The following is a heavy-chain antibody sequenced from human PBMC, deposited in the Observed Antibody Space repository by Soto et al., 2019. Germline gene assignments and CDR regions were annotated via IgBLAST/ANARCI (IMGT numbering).Heavy chain of an antibody. CDR1: GGSIKNHY. V-gene: IGHV4-34*01. Sequence: PSETLSLTCPVSGGSIKNHYLSWIRQPPGKGLEWIGETNHSGSTNYNPSLKSRVTISVDTSKNQFSLKLSSVTAADTAVYYCARGGIVATVGLWFDPWGQGTLVTVSS. CDR2: TNHSGST. J-gene: IGHJ5*02. CDR3: ARGGIVATVGLWFDP. D-gene: IGHD5-12*01.